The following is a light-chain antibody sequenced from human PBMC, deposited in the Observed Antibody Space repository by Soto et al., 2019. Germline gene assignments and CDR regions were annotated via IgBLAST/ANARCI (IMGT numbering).Light chain of an antibody. J-gene: IGKJ5*01. Sequence: AIRMTQSPSSLSASTGDRVTITCRASQGISSYLAWYQQKPGKAPKLLIYAASTLQSGVPSRFSGSGSGTDFTLTISCLQSEDFATYYCQQYYSYPTAFGQWTPLGIK. CDR3: QQYYSYPTA. CDR1: QGISSY. CDR2: AAS. V-gene: IGKV1-8*01.